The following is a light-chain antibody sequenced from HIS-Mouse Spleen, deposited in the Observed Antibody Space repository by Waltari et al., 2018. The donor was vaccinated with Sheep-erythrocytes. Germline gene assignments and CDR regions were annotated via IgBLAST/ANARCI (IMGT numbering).Light chain of an antibody. CDR3: GTWDSSLSAVV. CDR2: DNN. V-gene: IGLV1-51*01. CDR1: SSNIGNNY. Sequence: TISCSGSSSNIGNNYVSWYQQLPGTAPKLLIYDNNKRPSGIPDRFSGSKSGTSATLGITGLQTGDEADYYCGTWDSSLSAVVFGGGTKLTGL. J-gene: IGLJ2*01.